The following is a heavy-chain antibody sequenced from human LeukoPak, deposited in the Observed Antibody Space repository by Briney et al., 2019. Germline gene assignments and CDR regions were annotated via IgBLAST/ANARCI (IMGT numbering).Heavy chain of an antibody. CDR1: GGSISSHY. CDR2: IYYSGST. CDR3: ARVVWYFDY. J-gene: IGHJ4*02. V-gene: IGHV4-59*11. Sequence: SETLSLTCTVSGGSISSHYWSWIRQPPGKGLEWIGYIYYSGSTNYNPSLKSRVTISVDTSKNQFSLKLSSVTAADTAVYYCARVVWYFDYWGQGSLVTVSS. D-gene: IGHD2-8*01.